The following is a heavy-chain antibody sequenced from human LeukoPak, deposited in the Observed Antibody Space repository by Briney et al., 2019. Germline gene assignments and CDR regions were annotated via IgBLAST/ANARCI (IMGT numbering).Heavy chain of an antibody. CDR1: GFTFSSYA. J-gene: IGHJ4*02. V-gene: IGHV3-23*01. D-gene: IGHD4-17*01. CDR2: ISGSGGST. Sequence: PGGSLRLSCAASGFTFSSYAMSWVRQAPGKGLEWVSAISGSGGSTYYADSVKGRFTISRDNSKNTLYLQMNSLRAEDTAVYYCAKNPQPDYDYGDYPLQKTYYFDYWGQGTLVTVSS. CDR3: AKNPQPDYDYGDYPLQKTYYFDY.